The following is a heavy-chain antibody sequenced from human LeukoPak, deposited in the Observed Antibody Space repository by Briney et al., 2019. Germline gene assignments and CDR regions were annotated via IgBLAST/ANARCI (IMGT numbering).Heavy chain of an antibody. D-gene: IGHD5-24*01. CDR2: IRGPSTAI. Sequence: SGGSLRLSSEASGFTFRGDQMNGVREAPGKGLECLSVIRGPSTAIYYADSVKGRFTISRDNAKNSLYLQMNSVVADDTGVYYCVKRRGTDGLRGSFDYWGQGTPVSVSS. J-gene: IGHJ4*02. CDR3: VKRRGTDGLRGSFDY. CDR1: GFTFRGDQ. V-gene: IGHV3-48*03.